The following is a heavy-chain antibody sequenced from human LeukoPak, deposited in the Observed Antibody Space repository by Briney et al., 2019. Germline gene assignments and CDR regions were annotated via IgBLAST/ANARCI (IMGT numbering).Heavy chain of an antibody. CDR3: ARLTYYDSRDAFDI. D-gene: IGHD3-22*01. CDR2: IYYSGST. J-gene: IGHJ3*02. Sequence: SETLSLTCTVSGGSISSYYWSWIRQPPGKGLEWIGYIYYSGSTNYNPPLKSRVTISVDTSKNQFSLKLSSVTAADTAVYYCARLTYYDSRDAFDIWGQGTMVTVSS. V-gene: IGHV4-59*08. CDR1: GGSISSYY.